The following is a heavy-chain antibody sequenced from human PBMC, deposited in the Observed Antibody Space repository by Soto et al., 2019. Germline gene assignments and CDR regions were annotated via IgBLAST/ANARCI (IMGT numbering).Heavy chain of an antibody. CDR1: GFTFSSYY. CDR2: INSDGSST. CDR3: VRVPR. Sequence: EVQLVESGGGLVQPGGSLRLSCAASGFTFSSYYMHWVRQAPGKGLVWVSRINSDGSSTTYADSVKGRFTISRDNAKNTRYRAMNSLRAVDTAVYYCVRVPRWGQGTLVTVSS. J-gene: IGHJ4*02. V-gene: IGHV3-74*03.